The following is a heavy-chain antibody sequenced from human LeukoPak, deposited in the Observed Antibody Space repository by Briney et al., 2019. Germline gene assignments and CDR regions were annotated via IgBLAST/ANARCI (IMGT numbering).Heavy chain of an antibody. CDR1: GGSISSSSSY. J-gene: IGHJ3*02. CDR3: ARHKIWGMSGSYYEKGTRDAFDI. V-gene: IGHV4-39*01. D-gene: IGHD1-26*01. Sequence: SETLSLTCTVSGGSISSSSSYWGWIRQPPGKGLEWIGSIYYSGSTYYNPSLKSRVTISVDTSKNQFSLKLSSVTAADTAVYYCARHKIWGMSGSYYEKGTRDAFDIWGQGTMVTVSS. CDR2: IYYSGST.